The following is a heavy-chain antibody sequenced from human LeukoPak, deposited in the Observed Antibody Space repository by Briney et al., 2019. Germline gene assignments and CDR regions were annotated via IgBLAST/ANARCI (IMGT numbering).Heavy chain of an antibody. Sequence: ASVKVSCKASGYTFTSYYIHWVRQAPGQGLEWMGIINPNSGSTSYTQKFQGRVTMTRDTSTSTVYVELSSLRSEDTAVYYCAGGGYYAREEFQHWGQGTLVTVSS. J-gene: IGHJ1*01. CDR2: INPNSGST. V-gene: IGHV1-46*01. CDR1: GYTFTSYY. CDR3: AGGGYYAREEFQH. D-gene: IGHD3-10*01.